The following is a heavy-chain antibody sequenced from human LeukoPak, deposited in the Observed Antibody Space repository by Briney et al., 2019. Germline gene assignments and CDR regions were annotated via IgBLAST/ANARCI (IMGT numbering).Heavy chain of an antibody. D-gene: IGHD6-13*01. J-gene: IGHJ4*02. Sequence: ASVKVSCKASGYTFTGYYMHWVRQAPGQGLEWMGWINPNSGGTNYAQKFQGRVTMTRDTSISTAYMELSRLRPDDTAVYYCARTERSGIAAAGTKKFDYWGQGTLVTVSS. CDR3: ARTERSGIAAAGTKKFDY. CDR2: INPNSGGT. V-gene: IGHV1-2*02. CDR1: GYTFTGYY.